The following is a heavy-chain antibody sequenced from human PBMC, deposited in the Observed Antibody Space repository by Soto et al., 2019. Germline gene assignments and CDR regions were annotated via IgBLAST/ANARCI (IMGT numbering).Heavy chain of an antibody. CDR2: IKLDGSEK. V-gene: IGHV3-7*01. D-gene: IGHD6-25*01. Sequence: EVQLVESGGGLVQPGGSLRISCAASGFNLRTYWMTWVRQAPGKGLEWVASIKLDGSEKQYVDSVKGRLTISKDNAKESLYLQMNSLRGEDSGLYYCARGTTAADWGQGTRVTVSS. J-gene: IGHJ4*02. CDR1: GFNLRTYW. CDR3: ARGTTAAD.